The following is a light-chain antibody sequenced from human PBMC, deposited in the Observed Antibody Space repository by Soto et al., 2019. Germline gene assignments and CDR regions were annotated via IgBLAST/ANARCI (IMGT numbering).Light chain of an antibody. V-gene: IGLV2-8*01. CDR1: STDVGGYNY. J-gene: IGLJ1*01. CDR2: EVS. Sequence: SSLPQPPSSSGSPGQSVTIPCPGTSTDVGGYNYISWYQHHPGKGPKLIIYEVSERPSGVPDRLAGSKSGNTASLTVSGLQAEDEADYYCSSYAGSNNRGVFGSGTRVTVL. CDR3: SSYAGSNNRGV.